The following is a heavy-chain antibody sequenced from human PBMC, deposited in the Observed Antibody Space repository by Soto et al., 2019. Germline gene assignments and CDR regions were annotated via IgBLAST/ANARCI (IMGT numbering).Heavy chain of an antibody. CDR3: ARGSSGWNYDWFDP. CDR2: IYTSGST. J-gene: IGHJ5*02. CDR1: GGSISSYY. Sequence: PSETLSLTCTVSGGSISSYYWSWIRQPAGKGLEWIGRIYTSGSTNYNPSLKSRVTMPVDTSKNQFSLKLSSVTAADTAVYYCARGSSGWNYDWFDPWGQGTLVTVSS. V-gene: IGHV4-4*07. D-gene: IGHD1-7*01.